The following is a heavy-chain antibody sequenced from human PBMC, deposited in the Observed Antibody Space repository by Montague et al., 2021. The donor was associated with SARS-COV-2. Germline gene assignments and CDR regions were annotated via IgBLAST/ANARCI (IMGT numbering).Heavy chain of an antibody. V-gene: IGHV4-34*01. D-gene: IGHD3-10*01. J-gene: IGHJ6*02. Sequence: SETLSLTCAVYGGSLSGYYWSWIRQPPEKGLEWIGEINHSANTKYNPSLKSPVTISIDTSKNQFSLKMTSVTAADTATYYCASGIYPSGSYYNRYCYGLNIWGQGTTVTVSS. CDR1: GGSLSGYY. CDR3: ASGIYPSGSYYNRYCYGLNI. CDR2: INHSANT.